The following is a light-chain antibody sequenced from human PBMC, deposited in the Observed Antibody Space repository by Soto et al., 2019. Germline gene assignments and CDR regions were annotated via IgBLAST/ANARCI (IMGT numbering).Light chain of an antibody. V-gene: IGLV1-44*01. Sequence: QSVLTQPPSVSGTPGQRVTIPCSGSSSNIGSNTVNWYQKLPGRAPKLLVYSNNNNRPSGDPARFFGFKSGTTAALAISGVQSDDESDYYCSAWDDRCNGPVFGGGTKLTVL. CDR3: SAWDDRCNGPV. CDR2: SNNN. CDR1: SSNIGSNT. J-gene: IGLJ3*02.